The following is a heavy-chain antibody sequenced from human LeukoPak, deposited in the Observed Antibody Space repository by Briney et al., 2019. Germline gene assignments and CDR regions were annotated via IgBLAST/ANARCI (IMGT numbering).Heavy chain of an antibody. Sequence: QPGRSLRLSCAASGFTFSSYGMHWVRQAPGKGLEWVAVIWYDGSNKYYADSVKGRFTISRDNSKNTLYLQMNSLRAEDTAVYYCAKVQITMVRGVITHFDYWGQGTLVTVSS. CDR3: AKVQITMVRGVITHFDY. D-gene: IGHD3-10*01. CDR1: GFTFSSYG. CDR2: IWYDGSNK. V-gene: IGHV3-33*06. J-gene: IGHJ4*02.